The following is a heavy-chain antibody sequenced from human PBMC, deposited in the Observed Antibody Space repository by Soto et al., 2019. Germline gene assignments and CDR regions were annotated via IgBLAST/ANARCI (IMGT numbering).Heavy chain of an antibody. V-gene: IGHV3-23*01. D-gene: IGHD2-8*01. CDR3: ATDPNGDYIGAFDK. Sequence: GGSLRLSCAASRFTFSSYAMTWARQAPGKGLEWVSSITGSGGSTKYADSVKGRFTISRDNSKNTLYLQMDSLRADDTAVYYCATDPNGDYIGAFDKWGQGTMVTVSS. CDR2: ITGSGGST. J-gene: IGHJ3*02. CDR1: RFTFSSYA.